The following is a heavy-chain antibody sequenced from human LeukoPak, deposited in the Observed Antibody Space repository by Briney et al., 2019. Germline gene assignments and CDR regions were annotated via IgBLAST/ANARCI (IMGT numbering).Heavy chain of an antibody. D-gene: IGHD1-20*01. Sequence: PGGSLRLSCAASGFTFSSYSMNWVRQAPGKGVEWVSYITSSSSNIYYADSVKGRFPLSRHNANNSLYLQMNSLRAEDTAVYYCARRLTGTPRAFDYWGQGPLVTVSS. J-gene: IGHJ4*02. V-gene: IGHV3-48*04. CDR1: GFTFSSYS. CDR3: ARRLTGTPRAFDY. CDR2: ITSSSSNI.